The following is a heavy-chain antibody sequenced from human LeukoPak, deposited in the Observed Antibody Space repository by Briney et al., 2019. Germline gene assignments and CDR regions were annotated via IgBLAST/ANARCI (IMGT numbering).Heavy chain of an antibody. CDR1: GVSISSGSYY. CDR3: ARITISYYYYYMDV. V-gene: IGHV4-61*02. J-gene: IGHJ6*03. D-gene: IGHD3-3*01. CDR2: IYTSGST. Sequence: SETLSLTCTVSGVSISSGSYYWSWIRQPAGKGLERIGRIYTSGSTNYNPSLKSRVTMSVDTSKNQFSLKLSSVTAADTAVYYCARITISYYYYYMDVWGKGTTVTVSS.